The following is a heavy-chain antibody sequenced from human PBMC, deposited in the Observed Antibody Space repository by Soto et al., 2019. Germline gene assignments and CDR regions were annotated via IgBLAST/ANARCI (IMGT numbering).Heavy chain of an antibody. D-gene: IGHD3-10*01. CDR3: ANGHPIRGGMDV. Sequence: EVQLLESGGGLVQPGGSLRLSCAASGFTFSSYAMSWVRQAPGKGLEWVSLISWDGGSTYYADSVKGRFTISRDNSKNSLYLQMNSLRTEDTALYYCANGHPIRGGMDVWGQGTTVTVSS. CDR2: ISWDGGST. CDR1: GFTFSSYA. J-gene: IGHJ6*02. V-gene: IGHV3-43*02.